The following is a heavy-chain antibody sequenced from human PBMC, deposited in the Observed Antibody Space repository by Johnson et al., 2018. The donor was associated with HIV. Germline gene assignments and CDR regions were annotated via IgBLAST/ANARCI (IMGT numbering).Heavy chain of an antibody. CDR2: LWDDGGNK. Sequence: QVQLVESGGGVVQPGRSLRLSCAASGFTFSSYGMHWVRQAPGKGLEWVAVLWDDGGNKYYADSVKGRFPIYRDNSKNTVYLQMHSLRAEDTAVYYCAKGGKYSSHRDDGFDVWGQGTMVTVSS. D-gene: IGHD6-6*01. CDR1: GFTFSSYG. CDR3: AKGGKYSSHRDDGFDV. V-gene: IGHV3-33*06. J-gene: IGHJ3*01.